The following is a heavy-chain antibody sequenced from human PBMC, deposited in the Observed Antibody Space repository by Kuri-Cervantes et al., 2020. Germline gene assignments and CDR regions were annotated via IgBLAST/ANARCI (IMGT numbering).Heavy chain of an antibody. D-gene: IGHD2-21*01. J-gene: IGHJ4*02. V-gene: IGHV1-45*02. CDR3: ATGLAVGQPLYYFDY. Sequence: SVKVSCKASGYTFTYRYLHWVRQAPGQALEWMGWITPFNGNTNYAQKFQERVTITRDMSTSTAYMELSSLRSEDTAVYYCATGLAVGQPLYYFDYWGQGTLVTVSS. CDR1: GYTFTYRY. CDR2: ITPFNGNT.